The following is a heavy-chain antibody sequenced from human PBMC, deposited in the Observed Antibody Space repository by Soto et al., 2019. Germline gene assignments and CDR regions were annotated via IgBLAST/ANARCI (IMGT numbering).Heavy chain of an antibody. CDR3: ARFGGWGHCSNTRCYNFGY. CDR1: GYSFISYW. Sequence: GESLEISCKGSGYSFISYWIGWVRQMPGKGLGWMGIIYPGDSDTRSSPSFQGQATISAAKSISTAYLQWSSLKATDTAMYYWARFGGWGHCSNTRCYNFGYWGQGTPVTVSS. J-gene: IGHJ4*02. CDR2: IYPGDSDT. D-gene: IGHD2-2*02. V-gene: IGHV5-51*01.